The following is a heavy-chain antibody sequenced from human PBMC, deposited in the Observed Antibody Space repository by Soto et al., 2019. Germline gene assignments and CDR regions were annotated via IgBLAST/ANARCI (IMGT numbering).Heavy chain of an antibody. J-gene: IGHJ6*02. Sequence: GGSLRLFCAASGFTFSSYWMSWVRQAPGKGLEWVANIKQDGSEKYYVDSVKGRFTISRDNAKNSLYLQMNSLRAEDTAVYYCARVVAVAATHRYYYYGMDVWGQGTTVTVSS. CDR2: IKQDGSEK. CDR3: ARVVAVAATHRYYYYGMDV. CDR1: GFTFSSYW. D-gene: IGHD2-15*01. V-gene: IGHV3-7*01.